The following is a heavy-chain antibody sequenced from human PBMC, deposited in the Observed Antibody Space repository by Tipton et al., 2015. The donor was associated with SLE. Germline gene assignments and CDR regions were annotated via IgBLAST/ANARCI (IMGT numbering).Heavy chain of an antibody. D-gene: IGHD3-16*02. V-gene: IGHV4-34*01. Sequence: LRLSCTVSGGSISSYYWSWIRQPPGKGLEWIGEINHSGSTNYNPSLESRVTISLDTSKNHFSLYLTSVTAADTAVYYCARSEGFQLLFQFLEHWGQGTPVTVSS. CDR1: GGSISSYY. CDR2: INHSGST. CDR3: ARSEGFQLLFQFLEH. J-gene: IGHJ1*01.